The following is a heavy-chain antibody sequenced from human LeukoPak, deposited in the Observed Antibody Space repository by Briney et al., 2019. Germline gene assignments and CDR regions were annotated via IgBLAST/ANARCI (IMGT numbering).Heavy chain of an antibody. CDR1: GYTFTAYY. Sequence: ASVKVSCKASGYTFTAYYIHWVRQAPGQGLEWMGWFNPNSGGTNYAQKFQGRVTITADESTSTAYMELSSLRSEDTAVYYCARGSSTSCYHLFCNDWFDPWGQGTLVTVSS. CDR2: FNPNSGGT. CDR3: ARGSSTSCYHLFCNDWFDP. V-gene: IGHV1-2*02. D-gene: IGHD2-2*01. J-gene: IGHJ5*02.